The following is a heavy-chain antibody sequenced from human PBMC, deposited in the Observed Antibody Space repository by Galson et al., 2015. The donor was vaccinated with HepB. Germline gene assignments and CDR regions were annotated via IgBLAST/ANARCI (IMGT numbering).Heavy chain of an antibody. CDR1: GHTFTSYY. CDR2: INPSGGST. Sequence: SVKVSCKASGHTFTSYYMHWVRQAPGQGLEWMGIINPSGGSTSYAQKFQGRVTMTRDTSTSTVYMELSSLRSEDTAVYYCARGDYDSSGYLPEGMDVWGQGTTVTVSS. J-gene: IGHJ6*02. D-gene: IGHD3-22*01. V-gene: IGHV1-46*01. CDR3: ARGDYDSSGYLPEGMDV.